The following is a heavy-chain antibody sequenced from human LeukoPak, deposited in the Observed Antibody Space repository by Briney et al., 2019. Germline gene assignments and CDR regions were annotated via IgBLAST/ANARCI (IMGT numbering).Heavy chain of an antibody. J-gene: IGHJ4*02. CDR3: ARALSGYLVAFDY. V-gene: IGHV4-59*11. D-gene: IGHD3-22*01. CDR1: GGSISSHY. CDR2: IYYSGST. Sequence: SETLSLTCTVSGGSISSHYWNWIRQPPGKGLEWIGHIYYSGSTTYNPSHKSRVTISVDTSMNQFSLKLSSVTAADTAVYYCARALSGYLVAFDYRGQGALVTISS.